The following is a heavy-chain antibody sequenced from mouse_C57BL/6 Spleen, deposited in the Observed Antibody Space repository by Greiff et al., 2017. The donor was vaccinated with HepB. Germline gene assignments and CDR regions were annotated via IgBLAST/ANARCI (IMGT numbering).Heavy chain of an antibody. Sequence: EVQLVESGEGLVKPGGSLKLSCAASGFTFSSYAMSWVRQTPEKRLEWVAYISSGGDYIYYADTVKGRFTISRDNARNTLYLQMSSLKSEDTAMYYCTRGFYYYGSSYEDYYAMDYWGQGTSVTVSS. CDR3: TRGFYYYGSSYEDYYAMDY. V-gene: IGHV5-9-1*02. CDR2: ISSGGDYI. J-gene: IGHJ4*01. CDR1: GFTFSSYA. D-gene: IGHD1-1*01.